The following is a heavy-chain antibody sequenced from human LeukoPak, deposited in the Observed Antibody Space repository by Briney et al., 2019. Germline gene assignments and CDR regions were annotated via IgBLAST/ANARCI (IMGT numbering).Heavy chain of an antibody. CDR3: AKSPRSTQGTLDY. CDR2: ISGSGGST. J-gene: IGHJ4*02. CDR1: GFTFSSYA. D-gene: IGHD1-1*01. V-gene: IGHV3-23*01. Sequence: PGGSLRLSCAASGFTFSSYAMSWVRQAPGKGLEWVSAISGSGGSTYYADSAKGRFTISRDNSKNTLYLQMNSLRAEDTAVYYCAKSPRSTQGTLDYWGQGTLVTVSS.